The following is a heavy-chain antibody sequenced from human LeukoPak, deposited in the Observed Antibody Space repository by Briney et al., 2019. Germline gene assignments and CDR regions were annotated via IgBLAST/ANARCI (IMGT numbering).Heavy chain of an antibody. J-gene: IGHJ4*02. Sequence: ASVKVSCKASGYTFTSYDINWVRQATGQGLEWMGWMNPNSGNTGYAQKFQGRVTMTRNTPISTAYMELGSLRSEDTAVYYCARGHYDYVWGTYRLEYFDYWGQGTLVTVSS. V-gene: IGHV1-8*01. CDR3: ARGHYDYVWGTYRLEYFDY. CDR2: MNPNSGNT. D-gene: IGHD3-16*02. CDR1: GYTFTSYD.